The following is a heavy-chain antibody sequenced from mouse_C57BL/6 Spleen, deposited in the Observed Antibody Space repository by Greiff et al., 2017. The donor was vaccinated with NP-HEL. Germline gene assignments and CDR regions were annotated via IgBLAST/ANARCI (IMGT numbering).Heavy chain of an antibody. CDR3: ARGAITDFDY. J-gene: IGHJ2*01. D-gene: IGHD1-3*01. Sequence: QVHVKQSGAELVKPGASVKLSCKASGYTFTSYWMQWVKQRPGQGLEWIGEIDPSDSYTNYNQKFKGKATLTVDPYCRAAYMQNSSLTAEAAAVYYCARGAITDFDYWGQGTTLTVSA. CDR2: IDPSDSYT. V-gene: IGHV1-50*01. CDR1: GYTFTSYW.